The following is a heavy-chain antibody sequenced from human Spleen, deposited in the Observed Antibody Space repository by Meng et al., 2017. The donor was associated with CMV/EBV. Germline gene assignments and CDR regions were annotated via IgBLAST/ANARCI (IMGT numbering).Heavy chain of an antibody. D-gene: IGHD7-27*01. CDR3: ARDRAQGLGILDY. J-gene: IGHJ4*02. CDR1: GGSISSYY. Sequence: QVQLQESGPGLVKPSETLSLTCTVSGGSISSYYWSWIRQPPGKGLEWIGYIYYSGSTNYNPSLKSRVTISVDTSKNQFSLKLSSVTAADTAVYYCARDRAQGLGILDYWGQGTLVTVSS. CDR2: IYYSGST. V-gene: IGHV4-59*01.